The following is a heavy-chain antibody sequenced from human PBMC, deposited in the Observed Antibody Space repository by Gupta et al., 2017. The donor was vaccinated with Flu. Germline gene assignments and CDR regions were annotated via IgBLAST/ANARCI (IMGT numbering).Heavy chain of an antibody. CDR3: ARPTNHCSSGTCNKDAFEI. J-gene: IGHJ3*02. CDR1: GGSISGYY. Sequence: QVQLQESGPGLVKPSETLSLTCTVSGGSISGYYWSWIRQAPGRGLEWIGYVSYSGATNPNPSFRGRLTMSADTSRNQVSLKLGSVTATDTAVYYCARPTNHCSSGTCNKDAFEIWGQGTMVTVSS. CDR2: VSYSGAT. D-gene: IGHD6-19*01. V-gene: IGHV4-59*08.